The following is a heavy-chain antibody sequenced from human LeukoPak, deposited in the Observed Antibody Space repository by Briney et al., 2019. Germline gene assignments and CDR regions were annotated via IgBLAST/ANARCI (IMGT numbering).Heavy chain of an antibody. Sequence: WGSLRLSCAVSGFTFSRSAMHWVRQAPGKGLDLVAVRAYDGSDKYYTDSVKGRFTISRDNSKNTLYLQMNSLSDEDTAMYYCAKDKDSSGYYLYLFDYWGQGTPVSVSS. CDR1: GFTFSRSA. CDR2: RAYDGSDK. V-gene: IGHV3-30*18. J-gene: IGHJ4*02. D-gene: IGHD3-22*01. CDR3: AKDKDSSGYYLYLFDY.